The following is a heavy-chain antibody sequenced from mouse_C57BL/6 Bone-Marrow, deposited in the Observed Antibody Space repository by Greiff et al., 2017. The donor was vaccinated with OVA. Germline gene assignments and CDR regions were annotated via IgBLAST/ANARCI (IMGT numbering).Heavy chain of an antibody. D-gene: IGHD4-1*01. Sequence: EVQLQQSGPGLVKPSQSLSLTCSVTGYSITSGYYWNWIRQFPGNKLEWMGYISYDGSNNYNPSLKNRISITRDTSKNQFFLKLNSVTTEDTATYYCARDLDWDGAWFAYWGQGTLVTVSA. J-gene: IGHJ3*01. CDR1: GYSITSGYY. V-gene: IGHV3-6*01. CDR3: ARDLDWDGAWFAY. CDR2: ISYDGSN.